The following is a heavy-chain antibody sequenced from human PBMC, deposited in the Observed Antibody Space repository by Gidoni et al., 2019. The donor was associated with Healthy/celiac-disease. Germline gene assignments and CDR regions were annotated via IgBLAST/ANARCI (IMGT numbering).Heavy chain of an antibody. CDR2: INPNRGGK. CDR3: ARAYYYDSTRAFDI. Sequence: QVQLVQPGAEVKKPGASVTVSCKSSGYTFTGYYMPWVRQAPGQGLEWMGRINPNRGGKNYAQKFQGWVTMTRDTSISTAYMERSRLRSDDTAVYDCARAYYYDSTRAFDIGGKGTMVTVSS. V-gene: IGHV1-2*04. CDR1: GYTFTGYY. J-gene: IGHJ3*02. D-gene: IGHD3-22*01.